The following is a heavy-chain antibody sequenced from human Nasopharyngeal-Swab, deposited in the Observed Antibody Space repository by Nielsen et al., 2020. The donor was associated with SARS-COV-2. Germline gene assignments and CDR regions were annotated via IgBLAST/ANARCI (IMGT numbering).Heavy chain of an antibody. CDR2: IYYSGST. CDR1: GGSISSSSYY. Sequence: SETLSLTCTVSGGSISSSSYYWGWIRQPPGKGLEWIGSIYYSGSTYYNSSLKSRVTISVDTSKSQFSLKLSSVTAADTAVYYCARDMYYDFWSGYLTHYYYYGMDVWGQGTTVTVSS. D-gene: IGHD3-3*01. J-gene: IGHJ6*02. V-gene: IGHV4-39*02. CDR3: ARDMYYDFWSGYLTHYYYYGMDV.